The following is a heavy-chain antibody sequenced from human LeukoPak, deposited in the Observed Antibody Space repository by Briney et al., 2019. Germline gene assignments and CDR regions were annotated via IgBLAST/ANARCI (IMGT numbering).Heavy chain of an antibody. D-gene: IGHD1-7*01. V-gene: IGHV3-73*01. Sequence: GGSPRLSCAASGFTFSNSPIHWVRQASGKGLEWVGRVRDKGNNYATGYAESVQGRFIVSRDDSKNTAYLQMNSLKTEDTAVYYCARQAVGTGTTDYWGQGNQVTVSS. CDR1: GFTFSNSP. J-gene: IGHJ4*02. CDR3: ARQAVGTGTTDY. CDR2: VRDKGNNYAT.